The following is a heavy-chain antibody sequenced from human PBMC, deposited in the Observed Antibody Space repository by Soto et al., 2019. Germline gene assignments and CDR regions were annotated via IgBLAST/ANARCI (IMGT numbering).Heavy chain of an antibody. CDR2: IYSLGNT. J-gene: IGHJ6*03. Sequence: PSETLSLTCTVSGGSISSSSYYWGWIRQPPGQGLEWLGTIYSLGNTYYNPSLKSRVTISVDKSKSQLFLKLSSVTAPDTAVYYCARLLPGFDILTGFYYYYYMDVWGKGTTVTVSS. CDR1: GGSISSSSYY. CDR3: ARLLPGFDILTGFYYYYYMDV. D-gene: IGHD3-9*01. V-gene: IGHV4-39*01.